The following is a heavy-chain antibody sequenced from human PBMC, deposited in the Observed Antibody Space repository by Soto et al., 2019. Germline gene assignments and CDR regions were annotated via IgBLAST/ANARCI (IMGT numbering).Heavy chain of an antibody. CDR2: ISYDGSNK. CDR3: ARQWYWYFDL. D-gene: IGHD6-19*01. CDR1: GFTFSSYA. J-gene: IGHJ2*01. Sequence: QVQLVESGGGVVQPGRSLRLSCAASGFTFSSYAMHWVRQAPGKGLEWVALISYDGSNKYYADSVKGRFTISRDNSKNTPYLQMNSLRAEDTAVYYCARQWYWYFDLWGRGTLVTVSS. V-gene: IGHV3-30-3*01.